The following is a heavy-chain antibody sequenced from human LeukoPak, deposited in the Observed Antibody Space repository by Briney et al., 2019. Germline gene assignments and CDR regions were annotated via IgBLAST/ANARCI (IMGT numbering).Heavy chain of an antibody. J-gene: IGHJ4*02. V-gene: IGHV1-18*01. CDR1: GYTFSNFG. CDR3: AREGTSRDDY. CDR2: ISGNNDNP. Sequence: ASVEVSCKPSGYTFSNFGINWVRQAPGQGLEWMAWISGNNDNPNYGQKFQGRFTVTTASSTSTAYMERRNLRCDYTAVYYWAREGTSRDDYWGQGALVTVSS. D-gene: IGHD2-2*01.